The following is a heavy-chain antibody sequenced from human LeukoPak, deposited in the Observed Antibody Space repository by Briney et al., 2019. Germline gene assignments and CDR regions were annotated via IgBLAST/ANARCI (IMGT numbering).Heavy chain of an antibody. CDR1: GYTFTSYG. V-gene: IGHV1-18*01. Sequence: ASAKVSCKASGYTFTSYGIIWVRQAPGQGPECMGWIAVYNGDTKFLQKFQGRVTLTTDASTNTAYMELRSLTSDDTAVYYCARQAGYSTGWYGGYYFDHWGQGTPVTVSA. CDR2: IAVYNGDT. CDR3: ARQAGYSTGWYGGYYFDH. J-gene: IGHJ4*02. D-gene: IGHD6-19*01.